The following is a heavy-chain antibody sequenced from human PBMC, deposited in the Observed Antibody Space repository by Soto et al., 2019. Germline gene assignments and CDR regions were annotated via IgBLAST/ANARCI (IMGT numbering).Heavy chain of an antibody. Sequence: QVQLVQSGAEVKKPGASVKVSCKASGYTFASYAISWMRQAPGQGLEWMGWISAYNGNTNYAQKLQGRVTMTTDTSTSTADMELRRLRSDDTAVYYCARDPPPPDYWGQGSLVTVSS. V-gene: IGHV1-18*01. CDR1: GYTFASYA. CDR3: ARDPPPPDY. J-gene: IGHJ4*02. CDR2: ISAYNGNT.